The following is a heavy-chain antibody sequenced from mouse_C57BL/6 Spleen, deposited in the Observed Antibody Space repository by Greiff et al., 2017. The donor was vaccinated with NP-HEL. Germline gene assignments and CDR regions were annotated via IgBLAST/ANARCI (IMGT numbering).Heavy chain of an antibody. CDR1: GYTFTDYN. CDR3: ARWGAPYDYDDEAWFAY. CDR2: INPNNGGT. D-gene: IGHD2-4*01. Sequence: EVQLQQSGPELVKPGASVKIPCKASGYTFTDYNMDWVKQSHGKSLEWIGDINPNNGGTIYNQKFKGKATLTVDKSSSTAYMELRSLTSEDTAVYYCARWGAPYDYDDEAWFAYWGQGTRVTVSA. V-gene: IGHV1-18*01. J-gene: IGHJ3*01.